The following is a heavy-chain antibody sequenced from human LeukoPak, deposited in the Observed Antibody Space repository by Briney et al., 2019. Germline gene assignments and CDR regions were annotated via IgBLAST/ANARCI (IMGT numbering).Heavy chain of an antibody. CDR2: ISYDGSNK. D-gene: IGHD1-26*01. V-gene: IGHV3-30*04. Sequence: GRSLRLSCAASGFTFSSYAMHWVRQAPGKGLEWVAVISYDGSNKYYADSVKGRFTISRDNSKNTLYLQMNSLRAEDTAVYYCARDPDQWAIPGAFDIWGQGTMVTVSS. J-gene: IGHJ3*02. CDR1: GFTFSSYA. CDR3: ARDPDQWAIPGAFDI.